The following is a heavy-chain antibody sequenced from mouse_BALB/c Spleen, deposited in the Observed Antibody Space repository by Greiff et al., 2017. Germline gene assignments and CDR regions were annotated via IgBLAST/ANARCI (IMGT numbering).Heavy chain of an antibody. CDR3: ALKFITTVGGYAMDY. Sequence: QVQLQQSGAELVRPGSSVKISCKASGYAFSSYWMNWVKQRPGQGLEWIGQIYPGDGDTNYNGKFKGKATLTADKSSSTAYMQLSSLTSEDSAVYYCALKFITTVGGYAMDYWGQGTSVTVSS. J-gene: IGHJ4*01. CDR1: GYAFSSYW. CDR2: IYPGDGDT. D-gene: IGHD1-1*01. V-gene: IGHV1-80*01.